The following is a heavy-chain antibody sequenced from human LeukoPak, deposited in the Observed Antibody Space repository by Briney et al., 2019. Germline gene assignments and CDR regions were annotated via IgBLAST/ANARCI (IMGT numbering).Heavy chain of an antibody. CDR3: VKDNPLDY. D-gene: IGHD1-14*01. CDR1: GFTFSSYG. V-gene: IGHV3-30*02. Sequence: GGSLRLSCAASGFTFSSYGMHWVRQAPGKGLGWVAFIRYDGSNKYYADSVKGRFTISRDNSKNTLYLQMNSLRAEDTAVYYCVKDNPLDYWGQGTLVIVSS. J-gene: IGHJ4*02. CDR2: IRYDGSNK.